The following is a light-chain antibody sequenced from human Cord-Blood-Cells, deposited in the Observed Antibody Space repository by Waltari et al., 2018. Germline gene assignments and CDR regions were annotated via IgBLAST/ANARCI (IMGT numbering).Light chain of an antibody. V-gene: IGLV2-23*01. CDR3: CSYAGSSTLV. CDR1: SSDVGSYNL. CDR2: EAS. Sequence: QSALTQPASVSGSPGQSITISCTGTSSDVGSYNLVSWYQQHPGKAPKLMIYEASKRPAEVSNRFSDSRSGSTASLTISGLQAEDEADYYCCSYAGSSTLVFGGGTKLTVL. J-gene: IGLJ3*02.